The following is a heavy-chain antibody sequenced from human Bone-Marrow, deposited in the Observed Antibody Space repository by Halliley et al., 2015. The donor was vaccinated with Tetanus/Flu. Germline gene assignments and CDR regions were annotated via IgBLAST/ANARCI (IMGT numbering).Heavy chain of an antibody. CDR1: SGSINTHY. J-gene: IGHJ1*01. D-gene: IGHD2-8*02. CDR3: AAVEESCTGPRG. Sequence: LRLSCSVSSGSINTHYWSWIRQPPGKGLEWIAFFYRNGSPEYNPSLRSRVTLSLDTPSNQFSLHLTSVTAADTAVYYCAAVEESCTGPRGWGQG. V-gene: IGHV4-59*03. CDR2: FYRNGSP.